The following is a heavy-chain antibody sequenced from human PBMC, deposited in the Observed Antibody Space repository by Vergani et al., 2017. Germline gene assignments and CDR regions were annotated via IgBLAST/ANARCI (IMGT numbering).Heavy chain of an antibody. CDR3: ARVNTETNGHLYYYYYMDV. CDR1: GGSFTSYH. D-gene: IGHD4-11*01. CDR2: IDHTGRP. Sequence: QVQLQQWGGGLLKPSETLSLTCVVNGGSFTSYHWTWIRQSPGEGLEWVGDIDHTGRPEYNPSIKSRLTMSVDKSRNQFSLKLNSVTATDTAIYFCARVNTETNGHLYYYYYMDVWGQGTAVTVS. V-gene: IGHV4-34*01. J-gene: IGHJ6*03.